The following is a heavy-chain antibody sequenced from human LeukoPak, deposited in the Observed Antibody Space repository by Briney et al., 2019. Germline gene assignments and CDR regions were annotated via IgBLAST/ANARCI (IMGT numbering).Heavy chain of an antibody. CDR3: ARDYNWNDADYYYYYMDV. CDR1: GYTFTSYY. J-gene: IGHJ6*03. Sequence: ASVKVSCKASGYTFTSYYMHWVRQAPGQGLEWMGIINPSGGSTSYAQKFQGRVTMTRDMSTSTVYMELSSLRSEDTAMYYCARDYNWNDADYYYYYMDVWGKGTTVTVSS. V-gene: IGHV1-46*01. CDR2: INPSGGST. D-gene: IGHD1-20*01.